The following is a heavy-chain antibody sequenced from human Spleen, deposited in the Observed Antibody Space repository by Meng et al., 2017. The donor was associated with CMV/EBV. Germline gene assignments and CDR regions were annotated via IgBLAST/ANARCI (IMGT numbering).Heavy chain of an antibody. J-gene: IGHJ3*01. Sequence: SETLSLTCTVSGGSISSSSYYWGWIRQPPGKGLEWIGNVYYIGSTNYNPSHKSRVSISLDTSRNQVSLNLGSATAADTAVYYCASVRSAFDVWGHGTMVTVSS. CDR1: GGSISSSSYY. CDR3: ASVRSAFDV. CDR2: VYYIGST. V-gene: IGHV4-39*01.